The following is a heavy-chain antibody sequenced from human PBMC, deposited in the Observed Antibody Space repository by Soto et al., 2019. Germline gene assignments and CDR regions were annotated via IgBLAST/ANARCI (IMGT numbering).Heavy chain of an antibody. Sequence: EVQLLESGGGLVQPGGSLRLSCAASGFTFSSYAISWVRQAPGKGLEWVSAISGSGGSTYYADSVKGRFTISSDNSKNTLYLQMNSLRAEDTAVYYCAKGHVIIASAGIFDYWGQGTLVTVSS. CDR1: GFTFSSYA. D-gene: IGHD6-13*01. CDR2: ISGSGGST. V-gene: IGHV3-23*01. CDR3: AKGHVIIASAGIFDY. J-gene: IGHJ4*02.